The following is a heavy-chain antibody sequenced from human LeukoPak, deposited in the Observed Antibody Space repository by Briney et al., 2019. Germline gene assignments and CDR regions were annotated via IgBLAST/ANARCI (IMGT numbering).Heavy chain of an antibody. Sequence: PGGSLRLSCAASGFTFSSYGMHWVRQAPGKGLEWVAVIWYDGSNKYYADSVKGRFTISRDNSKNTLYLQMNSLRAEDTAVYYCARELYYYDSSGYPGAFDYWGQGTLVTVSS. D-gene: IGHD3-22*01. CDR1: GFTFSSYG. CDR2: IWYDGSNK. J-gene: IGHJ4*02. CDR3: ARELYYYDSSGYPGAFDY. V-gene: IGHV3-30*19.